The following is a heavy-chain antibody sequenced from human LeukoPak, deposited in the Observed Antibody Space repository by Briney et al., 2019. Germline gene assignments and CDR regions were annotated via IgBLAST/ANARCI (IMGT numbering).Heavy chain of an antibody. CDR2: IIPILGIA. Sequence: SVKVSCKASGGTFSSYAISWVRQAPGQGLEWMGRIIPILGIANYAQKFQGRVTITADKSTSTAYMELSSLRSEDTAVYYCATTKRGYSYGSGRYYYYSMDVWGQGTTVTVSS. CDR3: ATTKRGYSYGSGRYYYYSMDV. CDR1: GGTFSSYA. D-gene: IGHD5-18*01. V-gene: IGHV1-69*04. J-gene: IGHJ6*02.